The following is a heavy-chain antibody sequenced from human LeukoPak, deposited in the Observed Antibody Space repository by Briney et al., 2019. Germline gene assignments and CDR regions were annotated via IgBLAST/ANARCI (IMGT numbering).Heavy chain of an antibody. V-gene: IGHV1-2*02. CDR2: INPSSGGT. CDR1: GYTFTCYD. Sequence: AAVKVSCKASGYTFTCYDINWVRQATGQGLEWMGWINPSSGGTIYAPRFQGRVTMTRDTSINTAYMELNELRSDVTAVYYCAGQKDPRPIDFWGQGTLVTVSS. J-gene: IGHJ4*02. CDR3: AGQKDPRPIDF.